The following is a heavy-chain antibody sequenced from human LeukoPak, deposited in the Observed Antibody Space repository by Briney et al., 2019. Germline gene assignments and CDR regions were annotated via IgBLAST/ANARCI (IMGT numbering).Heavy chain of an antibody. D-gene: IGHD3-22*01. CDR3: AKVRHDSSGYYLDAFDI. V-gene: IGHV3-30-3*01. CDR2: ISYDGSNK. J-gene: IGHJ3*02. CDR1: GFTFSSYA. Sequence: GGSLRLSCAASGFTFSSYAMHWVRQAPGKGLEWVAVISYDGSNKYYADSVKGRFTISRDNSKNTLYLQMNSLRAEDTAVYYCAKVRHDSSGYYLDAFDIWGQGTMVTVSS.